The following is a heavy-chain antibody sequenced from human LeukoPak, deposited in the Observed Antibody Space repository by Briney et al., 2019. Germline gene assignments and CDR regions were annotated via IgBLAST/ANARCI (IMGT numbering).Heavy chain of an antibody. CDR3: ARDSYYDSSGYYDAFDI. D-gene: IGHD3-22*01. J-gene: IGHJ3*02. CDR1: GYSISSGYY. Sequence: SETLSLTCAVSGYSISSGYYWGWIRQPPGKGLEWIGSIYHSGSTYYNPSLKSRVTISVDTSKNQFSLKLSSVTAADTAVYYCARDSYYDSSGYYDAFDIWGQGTMVTVSS. CDR2: IYHSGST. V-gene: IGHV4-38-2*02.